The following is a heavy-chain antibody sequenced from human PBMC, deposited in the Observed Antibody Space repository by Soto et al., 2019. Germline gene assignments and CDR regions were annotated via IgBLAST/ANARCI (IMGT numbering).Heavy chain of an antibody. CDR3: AKDFYALYYFDY. D-gene: IGHD2-2*01. J-gene: IGHJ4*02. Sequence: GGSLRLSCAASGFTFSSHAMSWVRQAPGKGLEWVSAISGSGGSTYYADSVKGRFTISRDNSKNTLYLQMNSLRAEDTAVYYCAKDFYALYYFDYWGQGTLVTVSS. V-gene: IGHV3-23*01. CDR2: ISGSGGST. CDR1: GFTFSSHA.